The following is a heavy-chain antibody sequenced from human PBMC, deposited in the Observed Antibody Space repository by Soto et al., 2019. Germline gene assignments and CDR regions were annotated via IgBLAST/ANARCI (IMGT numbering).Heavy chain of an antibody. J-gene: IGHJ5*02. CDR2: IYYSGRT. CDR1: GGSISRYY. CDR3: ARGYCSSTSCYIWDNWFDP. Sequence: TSETLSLTCTFSGGSISRYYWNLSRQPPGKGREWIGYIYYSGRTNYNPPLKSRDTISVDTSKNQFSLKLSSVTAADTAVYYCARGYCSSTSCYIWDNWFDPWGQGTLVTVSS. D-gene: IGHD2-2*02. V-gene: IGHV4-59*01.